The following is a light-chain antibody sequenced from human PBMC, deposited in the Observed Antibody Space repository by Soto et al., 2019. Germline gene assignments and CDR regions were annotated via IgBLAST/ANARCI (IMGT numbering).Light chain of an antibody. V-gene: IGLV1-44*01. J-gene: IGLJ1*01. Sequence: QSVLTQPPSASGTPGQRGTVSCSGSSSNIGINTVNWYQQLPGTAPQLLISDNHRRPSGVPHRFSGSKSGTSASLAITGLQSEDEATYFCAAWDVSLKGFVFGTGTKVTVL. CDR1: SSNIGINT. CDR2: DNH. CDR3: AAWDVSLKGFV.